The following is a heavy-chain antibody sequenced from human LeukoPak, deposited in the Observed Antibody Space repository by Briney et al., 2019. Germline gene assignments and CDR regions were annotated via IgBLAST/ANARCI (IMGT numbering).Heavy chain of an antibody. J-gene: IGHJ4*02. CDR2: IYYSGST. D-gene: IGHD2-2*01. Sequence: PSETLSLTCTVSGGSISSSSYYWGWIRQPPGKGLEWIGSIYYSGSTYYNPSLKSRVTISVDTSKNQFSLKLSSVTAADTAVYYCASGFSDQTAAPFDYWGQGTLVTVSS. CDR3: ASGFSDQTAAPFDY. CDR1: GGSISSSSYY. V-gene: IGHV4-39*07.